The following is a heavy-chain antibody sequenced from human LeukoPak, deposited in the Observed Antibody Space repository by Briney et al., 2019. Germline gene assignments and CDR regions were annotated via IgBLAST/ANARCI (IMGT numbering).Heavy chain of an antibody. CDR2: IKWNGGKT. D-gene: IGHD3-22*01. Sequence: GGSLRLSCAASGFTFDEYGMSWVRQAPGKGLEWVSTIKWNGGKTGYADSVKGRFTISRDNAKNPLYLQMNSVRAEDTALYYCARGGEHYETSGYYVDYWGQGTLVTVSS. J-gene: IGHJ4*02. CDR3: ARGGEHYETSGYYVDY. CDR1: GFTFDEYG. V-gene: IGHV3-20*04.